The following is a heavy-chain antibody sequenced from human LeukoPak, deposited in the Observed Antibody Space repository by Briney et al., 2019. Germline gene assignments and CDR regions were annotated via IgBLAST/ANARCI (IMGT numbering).Heavy chain of an antibody. Sequence: ASVKVSCMASNYTFTSYGISWVRQAPGQGLEWMAWTNAYNGDTNYAQKFQGRVTLTTDTSTSTAYMELRSLRSDDTAVYYCARDGSGVWFDYWGQGTLVTVSS. V-gene: IGHV1-18*01. CDR2: TNAYNGDT. D-gene: IGHD3-10*01. CDR1: NYTFTSYG. J-gene: IGHJ4*02. CDR3: ARDGSGVWFDY.